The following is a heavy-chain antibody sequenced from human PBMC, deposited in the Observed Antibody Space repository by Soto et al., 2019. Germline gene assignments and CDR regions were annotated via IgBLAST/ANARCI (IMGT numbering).Heavy chain of an antibody. J-gene: IGHJ4*02. V-gene: IGHV4-61*01. CDR1: GCSVISGSYY. CDR2: IYYSGST. CDR3: VIPNYYDTSGYYGPQEMWGY. D-gene: IGHD3-22*01. Sequence: PXETRSLACTVAGCSVISGSYYWSWIRQPPGKGLEWIGYIYYSGSTNYNPSLKSRVTISVDTSKNQFSLKLSSLRPEDTAVYYCVIPNYYDTSGYYGPQEMWGYWGQGSLVTVSS.